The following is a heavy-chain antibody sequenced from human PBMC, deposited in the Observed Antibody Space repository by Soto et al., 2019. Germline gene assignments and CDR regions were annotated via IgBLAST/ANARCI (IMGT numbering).Heavy chain of an antibody. V-gene: IGHV3-15*01. CDR2: IKSQSDGGTT. J-gene: IGHJ4*02. D-gene: IGHD3-3*01. CDR3: AGYVLRFSEYLLKETY. CDR1: GLTLSHAW. Sequence: EVRLVESGGGLVKPGGSLRLSCAASGLTLSHAWMSWVRQAPGKGLEWVGRIKSQSDGGTTDYAAPVKGRFTISRDDSKNTSTLQMNSLKTEHSAVYYCAGYVLRFSEYLLKETYWSEGTLVTVSS.